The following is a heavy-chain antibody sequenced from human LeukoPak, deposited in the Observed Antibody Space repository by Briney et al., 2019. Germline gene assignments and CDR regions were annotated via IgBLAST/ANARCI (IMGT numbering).Heavy chain of an antibody. V-gene: IGHV3-21*01. CDR3: ARAAAGTLSWEVNWFDP. J-gene: IGHJ5*02. D-gene: IGHD1-26*01. CDR2: ISSSSSYI. Sequence: KPGGSLRLSCAASGFTFSSYSMNWVRQAPGKGLEWVSSISSSSSYIYYADSVKGRFTISRDNAKNSLYLQMNSLRAEDTAVYYCARAAAGTLSWEVNWFDPWGQGTLVTVSS. CDR1: GFTFSSYS.